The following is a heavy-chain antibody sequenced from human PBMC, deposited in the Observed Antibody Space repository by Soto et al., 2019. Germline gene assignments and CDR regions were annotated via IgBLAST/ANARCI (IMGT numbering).Heavy chain of an antibody. CDR2: IYYSGST. J-gene: IGHJ5*02. CDR1: GGSISSSSYY. Sequence: SETLSLTCTVSGGSISSSSYYWGWIRQPPGKGLEWIGSIYYSGSTYYNPSLKSRVTISVDTSKNQFSLKLSSVTAADTAVYYCERHQQDYYDSSGYPPNWFDPWGQGPLVTVSS. D-gene: IGHD3-22*01. CDR3: ERHQQDYYDSSGYPPNWFDP. V-gene: IGHV4-39*01.